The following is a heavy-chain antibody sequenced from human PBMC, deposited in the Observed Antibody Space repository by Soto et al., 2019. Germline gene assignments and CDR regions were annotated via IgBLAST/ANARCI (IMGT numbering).Heavy chain of an antibody. V-gene: IGHV3-15*01. CDR1: GFSFTNAW. J-gene: IGHJ3*02. CDR3: STDGQSGKIVVVEPAFHI. CDR2: IYSKTEGGTT. Sequence: EVQLVESGGGLVKPGGSLRLSCADSGFSFTNAWLSWVRQAPGKGLEWVGRIYSKTEGGTTDYAAPVKGRFTISRDDSKDTMYLQMNSLKTEDTAVYHCSTDGQSGKIVVVEPAFHIWGQGTMVTVSS. D-gene: IGHD3-22*01.